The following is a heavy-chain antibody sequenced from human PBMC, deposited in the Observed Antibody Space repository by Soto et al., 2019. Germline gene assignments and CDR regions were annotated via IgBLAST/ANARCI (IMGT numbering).Heavy chain of an antibody. CDR1: GFTFSRYA. Sequence: EVQLLESGGGLVQPGGSLRLSCAASGFTFSRYAMSWVRQAPGKGLEWVSAISGSGGSTYYADSVKGRFTISRDKSKNTLYLQMNGLRAEDTAVYYCAKDLAVAGPYDSWGQGTLVTVSS. V-gene: IGHV3-23*01. J-gene: IGHJ4*02. CDR3: AKDLAVAGPYDS. CDR2: ISGSGGST. D-gene: IGHD6-19*01.